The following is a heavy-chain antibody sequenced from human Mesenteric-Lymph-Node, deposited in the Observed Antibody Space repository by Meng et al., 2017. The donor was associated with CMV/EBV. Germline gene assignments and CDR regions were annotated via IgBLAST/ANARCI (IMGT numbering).Heavy chain of an antibody. D-gene: IGHD5-12*01. J-gene: IGHJ4*02. Sequence: CACSGFSFSRYGMQWVRQAPGKGLEWVAVIWYDGRNKYDADSVKGRFTISRDNSKNTLYLQMNSLRAEDTAVYYCAKDFRYSGYNDYWGQGTLVTVSS. CDR3: AKDFRYSGYNDY. V-gene: IGHV3-33*06. CDR1: GFSFSRYG. CDR2: IWYDGRNK.